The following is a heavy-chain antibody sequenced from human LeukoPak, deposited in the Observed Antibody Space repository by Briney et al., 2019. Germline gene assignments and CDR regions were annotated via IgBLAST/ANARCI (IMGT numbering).Heavy chain of an antibody. Sequence: GESLKISCKGSGYSFTSYWIGRVRQMPGKGLEWMGIIYPGDSDTRYSPSFQGQVTISADKSISTAYLQWSSLKASDTAMYYCARPPQSYSSSWEFDYWGQGTLVTVSS. CDR3: ARPPQSYSSSWEFDY. CDR2: IYPGDSDT. CDR1: GYSFTSYW. D-gene: IGHD6-13*01. J-gene: IGHJ4*02. V-gene: IGHV5-51*01.